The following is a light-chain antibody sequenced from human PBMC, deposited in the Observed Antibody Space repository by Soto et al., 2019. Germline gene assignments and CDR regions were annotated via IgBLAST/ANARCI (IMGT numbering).Light chain of an antibody. CDR3: CSYTTSNTRQIV. Sequence: QSALTHPASVSGSPGQSITNSCTGTSSDVGGYNYVSWYQQHPGKAPKFMIYDVSNRPSGASNRFSGSKSGNTASLTISGLQAEDEADYYCCSYTTSNTRQIVFGTGTKLTVL. CDR2: DVS. CDR1: SSDVGGYNY. J-gene: IGLJ1*01. V-gene: IGLV2-14*01.